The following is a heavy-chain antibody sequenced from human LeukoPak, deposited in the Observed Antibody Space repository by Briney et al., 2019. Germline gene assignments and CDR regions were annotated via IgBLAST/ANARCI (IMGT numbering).Heavy chain of an antibody. CDR3: ARLWQQLGENWFDP. V-gene: IGHV4-4*02. CDR1: GGSISSSNW. D-gene: IGHD6-13*01. J-gene: IGHJ5*02. CDR2: INHSGST. Sequence: KTSETLSLTCAVSGGSISSSNWWSWVRQPPGKGLEWIGEINHSGSTNYNPSLKSRFTISVDKSKNQFSLKLSSVTAADTAVYYCARLWQQLGENWFDPWGQGTLVTVSS.